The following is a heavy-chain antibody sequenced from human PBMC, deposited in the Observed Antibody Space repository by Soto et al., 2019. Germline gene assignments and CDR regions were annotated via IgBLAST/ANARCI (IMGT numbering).Heavy chain of an antibody. V-gene: IGHV4-30-4*01. CDR1: GGSISSGDYY. Sequence: PSETLSLTCTVSGGSISSGDYYWSWIRQSPGKGLEWIGYIYYSGSAYYNPSLKSRVAISIDTSKNQFSLKLSSVTAADTALYYCARVGYYASGSSDYWGQGTLVTVSS. CDR2: IYYSGSA. J-gene: IGHJ4*02. D-gene: IGHD3-10*01. CDR3: ARVGYYASGSSDY.